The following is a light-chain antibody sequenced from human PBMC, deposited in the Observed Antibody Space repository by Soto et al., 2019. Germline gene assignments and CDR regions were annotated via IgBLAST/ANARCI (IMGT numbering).Light chain of an antibody. CDR3: LQTSTVPRT. Sequence: DIQMTQSPSSLSASVGDRVTITCRASQSISTSLCWFQQKPGRAPKLLISDASTLQSGVPSRFSGSGFGTDFTLTLSSLQPEDFAAYYCLQTSTVPRTFGQGTNLDIK. J-gene: IGKJ2*01. V-gene: IGKV1-39*01. CDR1: QSISTS. CDR2: DAS.